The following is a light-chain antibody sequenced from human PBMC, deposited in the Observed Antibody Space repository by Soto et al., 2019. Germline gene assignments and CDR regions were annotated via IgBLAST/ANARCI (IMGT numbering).Light chain of an antibody. CDR3: QQYNKWPLT. CDR2: DTS. J-gene: IGKJ4*01. V-gene: IGKV3D-15*01. Sequence: DIVLTQSPYTLSLSXGNRATLSXXXSQSLTNSYIAWYQVKPGQAPRLLIYDTSSRATGIPDRFSGSGSGTEFTLTISSLQSEDFAVYYCQQYNKWPLTFGGGTKV. CDR1: QSLTNSY.